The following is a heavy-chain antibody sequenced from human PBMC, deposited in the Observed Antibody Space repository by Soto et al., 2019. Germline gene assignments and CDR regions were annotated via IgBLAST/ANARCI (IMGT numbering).Heavy chain of an antibody. D-gene: IGHD7-27*01. CDR3: ARDLSWGSNWYYYMDV. J-gene: IGHJ6*03. CDR2: ISSSSSVI. V-gene: IGHV3-48*01. Sequence: EVQLVESGGGLVQPGGSLRLSCATSGFILSDCAMNWVPQAPGKGVEWVSYISSSSSVIDYADSVKGRFTVSRDNARNSLYLQMNSLRAEDTAVYYCARDLSWGSNWYYYMDVWGKGTTVTVSS. CDR1: GFILSDCA.